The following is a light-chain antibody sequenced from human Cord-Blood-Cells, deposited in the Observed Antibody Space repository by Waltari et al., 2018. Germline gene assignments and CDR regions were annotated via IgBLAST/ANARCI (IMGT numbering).Light chain of an antibody. J-gene: IGLJ2*01. CDR3: NSRDSSGNHVV. CDR2: GKN. Sequence: SSELTQDPAVSVALGQTVRITCQGDSLRSYYASWYQQKPGQTPVLVIYGKNNRPSGIPDRFSXXXSXXXXXXXXTGAQAEDGADYYCNSRDSSGNHVVFGGGTKLTVL. CDR1: SLRSYY. V-gene: IGLV3-19*01.